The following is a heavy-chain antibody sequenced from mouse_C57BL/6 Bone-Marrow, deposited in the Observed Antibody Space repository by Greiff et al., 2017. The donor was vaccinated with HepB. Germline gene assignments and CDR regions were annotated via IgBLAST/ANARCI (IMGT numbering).Heavy chain of an antibody. CDR3: ARDYYYGSSSPWYFDV. J-gene: IGHJ1*03. Sequence: QVQLKESGAELVKPGASVKISCKASGYAFSSYWMNWVKQRPGKGLEWIGQIYPGDGDTNYNGKFKGKATLTADKSSSTAYMQLSSLTSEDSAVYFCARDYYYGSSSPWYFDVWGTGTTVTVSS. V-gene: IGHV1-80*01. CDR1: GYAFSSYW. CDR2: IYPGDGDT. D-gene: IGHD1-1*01.